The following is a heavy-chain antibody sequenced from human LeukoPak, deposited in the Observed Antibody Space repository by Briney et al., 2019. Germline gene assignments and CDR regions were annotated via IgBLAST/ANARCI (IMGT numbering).Heavy chain of an antibody. CDR1: GGTFSSYA. CDR3: ARDRIGIAIYFDY. CDR2: IIPIFGTA. J-gene: IGHJ4*02. V-gene: IGHV1-69*13. D-gene: IGHD6-13*01. Sequence: ASVKVSCKASGGTFSSYAISWVRQAPGQGLEWMGGIIPIFGTANYAQKFQGRFTITADESTSTAYMELSSLRSEDTAVYYCARDRIGIAIYFDYWGQGTLVTVSS.